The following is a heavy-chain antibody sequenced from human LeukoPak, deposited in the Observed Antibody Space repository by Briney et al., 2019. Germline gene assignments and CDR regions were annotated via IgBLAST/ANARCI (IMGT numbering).Heavy chain of an antibody. CDR3: ARDAKRVVVAATVPNWFDP. CDR2: INPNSGGT. Sequence: ASVNVSCKASGYTFTGYYMHWVRQAPGQGLEWMGRINPNSGGTNYAQKFQGRVTMTRDTSISTAYMELSRLRSDDTAVYYCARDAKRVVVAATVPNWFDPWGQGTLVTVSS. V-gene: IGHV1-2*06. J-gene: IGHJ5*02. CDR1: GYTFTGYY. D-gene: IGHD2-15*01.